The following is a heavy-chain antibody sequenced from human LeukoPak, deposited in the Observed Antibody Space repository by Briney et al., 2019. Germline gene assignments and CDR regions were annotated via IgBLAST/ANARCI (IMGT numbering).Heavy chain of an antibody. V-gene: IGHV3-23*01. J-gene: IGHJ4*02. D-gene: IGHD3-22*01. Sequence: GGSLRLSCAASGFTFSNYAMTWVRQAPGKGLEWVSAISDSGGTTYYADSVKGRFTISRDNSKNTLFLQVNSLRAEDTAVYYCAKDRNYDSSGYYPFWGQGTLVTVSS. CDR2: ISDSGGTT. CDR3: AKDRNYDSSGYYPF. CDR1: GFTFSNYA.